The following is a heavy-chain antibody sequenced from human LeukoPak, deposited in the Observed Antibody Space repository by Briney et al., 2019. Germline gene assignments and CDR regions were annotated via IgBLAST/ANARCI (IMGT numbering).Heavy chain of an antibody. CDR3: ARDRTTPEGYFDY. J-gene: IGHJ4*02. D-gene: IGHD4-17*01. CDR2: IYSGGST. CDR1: GFTFRSYA. Sequence: PGGSLRLSCAASGFTFRSYAMSWVRQAPGKGLEWVSVIYSGGSTYYADSVKGRFTISRDNSKNTLYLQMNSLRAEDTAVYYCARDRTTPEGYFDYWGQGTLVTVSS. V-gene: IGHV3-53*01.